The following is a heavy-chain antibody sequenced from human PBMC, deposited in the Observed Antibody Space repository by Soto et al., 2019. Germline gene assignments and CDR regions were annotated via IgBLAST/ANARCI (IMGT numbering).Heavy chain of an antibody. Sequence: QITLKESGPTLVKPTQTLTLTCTFSGFSLSTKGVGVGWIRQPPGKALEWLALIYWDDDKRYSPSLKSRLTITKDTSRNQVVLTMTNMDPVDTATYYCVRDSSGFYGFDYWGQGTRVTVSS. CDR1: GFSLSTKGVG. D-gene: IGHD3-22*01. CDR2: IYWDDDK. J-gene: IGHJ4*02. V-gene: IGHV2-5*02. CDR3: VRDSSGFYGFDY.